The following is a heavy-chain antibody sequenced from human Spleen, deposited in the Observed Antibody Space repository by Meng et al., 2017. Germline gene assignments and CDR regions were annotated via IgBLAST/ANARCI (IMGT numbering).Heavy chain of an antibody. CDR3: VKEGQLGYFDS. J-gene: IGHJ4*01. CDR1: GFTFSNNA. V-gene: IGHV3-23*01. D-gene: IGHD1-1*01. Sequence: EVQLLESGGGLVQPGGSLRRSCAASGFTFSNNAMGWVRQAPEKGLDWVSTISRSGTTTYYADSVKGRFTISRDISKNTLYLQMNSLRADDTAVYYCVKEGQLGYFDSWGHGTLVTVSS. CDR2: ISRSGTTT.